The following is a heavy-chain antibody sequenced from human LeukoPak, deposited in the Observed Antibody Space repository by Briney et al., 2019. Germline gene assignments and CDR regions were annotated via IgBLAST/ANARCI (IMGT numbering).Heavy chain of an antibody. Sequence: PGGSLRLSCAASGFTFDDYAMHWVRQAPGKGLEWVSLISGDGGSTYYADSVKGQFTISRDNSKNSLYLQMNSLRTEDTALYYCAKDLLNYYDSSGYPGYWGQGTLVTVSS. CDR2: ISGDGGST. D-gene: IGHD3-22*01. V-gene: IGHV3-43*02. J-gene: IGHJ4*02. CDR1: GFTFDDYA. CDR3: AKDLLNYYDSSGYPGY.